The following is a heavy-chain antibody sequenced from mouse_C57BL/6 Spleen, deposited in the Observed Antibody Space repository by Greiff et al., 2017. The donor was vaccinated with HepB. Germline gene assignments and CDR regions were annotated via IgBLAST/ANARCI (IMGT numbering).Heavy chain of an antibody. J-gene: IGHJ4*01. CDR3: ARKRGAMDY. CDR1: GYTFTGYW. Sequence: QVQLQQSGAELMKPGASVKLSCKATGYTFTGYWIEWVKQRPGHGLEWIGEIDPSDSYTNYNQKFKGKSTLTVDKSSSTAYMQLSSLTSEDSAVYYCARKRGAMDYWGQGTSVTVSS. V-gene: IGHV1-69*01. CDR2: IDPSDSYT.